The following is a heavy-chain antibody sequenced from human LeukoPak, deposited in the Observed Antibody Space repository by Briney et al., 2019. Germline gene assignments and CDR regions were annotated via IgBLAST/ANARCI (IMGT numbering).Heavy chain of an antibody. D-gene: IGHD3-22*01. CDR2: INPSGGST. CDR3: ARGVHYYDSSGQFDY. CDR1: GYTFTSYY. V-gene: IGHV1-46*01. J-gene: IGHJ4*02. Sequence: ASLKVSCKASGYTFTSYYMHWVRQAPGQGLEWMGIINPSGGSTSYAQKFQGRVTMTRDMSTSTVYMELSSLRSEGTAVYYCARGVHYYDSSGQFDYWGQGILVTVSS.